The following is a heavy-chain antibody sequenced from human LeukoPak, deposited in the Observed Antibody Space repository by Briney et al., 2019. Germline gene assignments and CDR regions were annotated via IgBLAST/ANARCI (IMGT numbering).Heavy chain of an antibody. CDR1: GGSFSGYY. Sequence: SETLSLTCAVYGGSFSGYYWSWIRQPPGKGLEWIGEINHSGSTNYNPSLTSRVTISVDTSKNQFSLKLSSVTAADTAVYYCARDSYGDRFFDYWGQGTLVTVSS. D-gene: IGHD4-17*01. CDR2: INHSGST. CDR3: ARDSYGDRFFDY. V-gene: IGHV4-34*01. J-gene: IGHJ4*02.